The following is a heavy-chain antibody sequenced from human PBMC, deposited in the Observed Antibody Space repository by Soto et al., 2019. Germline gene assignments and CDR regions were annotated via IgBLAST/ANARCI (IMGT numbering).Heavy chain of an antibody. CDR1: GYTFTSYA. D-gene: IGHD2-15*01. J-gene: IGHJ5*02. V-gene: IGHV1-3*01. CDR2: INAGNGNT. Sequence: ASVKVSCKASGYTFTSYAMHWVRQAPGQRLEWMGWINAGNGNTNYADSVKGRFTISRDNAKNSLYLQMNSLRAEDTAVYYCARIVVVVAAKGSWFDPWGQGTLVTVSS. CDR3: ARIVVVVAAKGSWFDP.